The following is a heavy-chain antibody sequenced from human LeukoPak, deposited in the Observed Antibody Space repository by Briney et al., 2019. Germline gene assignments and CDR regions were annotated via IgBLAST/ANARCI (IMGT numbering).Heavy chain of an antibody. CDR1: GGSFSGYY. Sequence: SETLSLTCAVYGGSFSGYYWSWIRQPPGKGLEWIGEINHSGSTNYNPSLKSRVTISVDTSKNQFSLKLSSVTAADTAVYHCARGPPVTRYWGQGTLVTVSS. D-gene: IGHD4-23*01. V-gene: IGHV4-34*01. CDR3: ARGPPVTRY. J-gene: IGHJ4*02. CDR2: INHSGST.